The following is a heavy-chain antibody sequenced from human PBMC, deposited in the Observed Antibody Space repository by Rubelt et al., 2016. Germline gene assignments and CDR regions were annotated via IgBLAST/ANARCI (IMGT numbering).Heavy chain of an antibody. CDR2: IYHSGIT. V-gene: IGHV4-38-2*02. D-gene: IGHD5-18*01. CDR3: ARAVRYSYGYFDY. J-gene: IGHJ4*02. Sequence: QVQLQESGPGLVKPSETLSLTCTVSGYSISSGYYWGWIRQPPGKGLEWIGSIYHSGITYYNPSLKSRVTISVDTAQNQFPLKLSSVTAADTAGYYCARAVRYSYGYFDYWGQGTLVTVSS. CDR1: GYSISSGYY.